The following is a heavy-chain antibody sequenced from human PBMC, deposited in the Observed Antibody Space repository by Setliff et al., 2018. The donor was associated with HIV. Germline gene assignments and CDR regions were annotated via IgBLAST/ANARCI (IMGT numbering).Heavy chain of an antibody. J-gene: IGHJ3*02. CDR2: IYYSGST. CDR3: ARDKRAFDI. Sequence: PSETLSLTCTVSGASISSYYWSWTRQPPGKGLEWIGFIYYSGSTNYNPSLKSRVTISVDTSKNQFSLKLTSVTAADTAVYYCARDKRAFDIWGQGTMVTVSS. V-gene: IGHV4-59*01. CDR1: GASISSYY.